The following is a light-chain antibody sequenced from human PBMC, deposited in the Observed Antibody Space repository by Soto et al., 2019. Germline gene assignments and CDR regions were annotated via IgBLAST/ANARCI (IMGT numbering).Light chain of an antibody. CDR2: WAS. J-gene: IGKJ1*01. V-gene: IGKV3-15*01. CDR1: QSVRSN. CDR3: QQYNNGPRT. Sequence: EIVMTQPPATLSVSPGERAALSCRASQSVRSNVAGDQQKPGQAPRLIRDWASTRATCSPAMFSGSGSGTEFTLTSSSLQSEDFAVYSCQQYNNGPRTFGQGTKVEIK.